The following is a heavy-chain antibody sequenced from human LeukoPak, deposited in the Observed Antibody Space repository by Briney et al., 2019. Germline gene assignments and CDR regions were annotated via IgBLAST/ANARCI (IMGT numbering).Heavy chain of an antibody. CDR2: ISYDGSNK. V-gene: IGHV3-30*03. CDR1: GFTFSSYG. D-gene: IGHD3-9*01. Sequence: GRSLRLSCAASGFTFSSYGMHWVRQAPGKGLEWVAVISYDGSNKYYADSVKGRFTISRDNSKNTLYLQMNSLRAEDTAVYYRATIEYYDILTGYFPFDYWGQGTLVTVSS. J-gene: IGHJ4*02. CDR3: ATIEYYDILTGYFPFDY.